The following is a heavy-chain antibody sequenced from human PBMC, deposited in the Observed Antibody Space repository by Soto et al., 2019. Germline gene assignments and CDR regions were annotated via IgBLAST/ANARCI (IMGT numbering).Heavy chain of an antibody. CDR2: IYTSGST. CDR3: AKRGYVWRTYRHDLYYFDY. V-gene: IGHV4-4*07. J-gene: IGHJ4*02. CDR1: GGSISSYY. Sequence: PSETLSLTCTVSGGSISSYYWSWIRQPAGKGLEWIGRIYTSGSTNYNPSLKSRVTMSVDTSKNQFSLKLSSVTAADTAVYYCAKRGYVWRTYRHDLYYFDYWGPGTLVTVSS. D-gene: IGHD3-16*02.